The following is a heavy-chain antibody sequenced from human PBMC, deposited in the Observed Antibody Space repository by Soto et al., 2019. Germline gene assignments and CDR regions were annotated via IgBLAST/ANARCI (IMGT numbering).Heavy chain of an antibody. Sequence: EVQLSESGGGLVQPGGSLRLSCAASGFTFSRYGMSWVRQAPGKGLEWVSAITGSGDSTYYADSVKGRFTISRDRSNNTVYLQMNSLRADDTAVYYCVKLRLELLYLDSWGLGALVIVSS. CDR1: GFTFSRYG. CDR3: VKLRLELLYLDS. D-gene: IGHD1-7*01. J-gene: IGHJ4*02. CDR2: ITGSGDST. V-gene: IGHV3-23*01.